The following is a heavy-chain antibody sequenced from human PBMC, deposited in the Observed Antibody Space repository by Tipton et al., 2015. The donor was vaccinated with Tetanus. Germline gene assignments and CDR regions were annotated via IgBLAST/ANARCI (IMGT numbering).Heavy chain of an antibody. CDR2: IYYSGST. CDR1: GGSISPYY. Sequence: TLSLTCTVSGGSISPYYWSWIRQPPGKGLEWIGYIYYSGSTNYNPSLESRVTISVDTSKNQFSLKLSSVTAADTAVYYCASTVGHSGGYYYYYGMDVWGQGTTVTVSS. V-gene: IGHV4-59*01. CDR3: ASTVGHSGGYYYYYGMDV. J-gene: IGHJ6*02. D-gene: IGHD3-16*01.